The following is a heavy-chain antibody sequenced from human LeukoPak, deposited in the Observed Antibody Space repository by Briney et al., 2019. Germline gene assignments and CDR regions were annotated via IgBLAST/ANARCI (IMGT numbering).Heavy chain of an antibody. J-gene: IGHJ5*02. V-gene: IGHV4-34*01. D-gene: IGHD3-3*01. Sequence: SETLSLTCAVYGGSFSGYYWSWIRQPPGKGLEWIGEINHSGSTNYNPSLKSRVTISVDTSKNQFSLKLSSVTAADTAVYYCARAPRRITIFGVVIIKFDPWGQGTLVTVSS. CDR2: INHSGST. CDR3: ARAPRRITIFGVVIIKFDP. CDR1: GGSFSGYY.